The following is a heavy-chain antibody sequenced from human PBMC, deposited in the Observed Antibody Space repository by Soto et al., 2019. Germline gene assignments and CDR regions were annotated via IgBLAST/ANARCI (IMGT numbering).Heavy chain of an antibody. D-gene: IGHD2-15*01. Sequence: QVQLVQSGAEVKKPGSSVKVSCKASGGTFSRYTISWVRQAPGQGLAWMGRIIPILDIPNYAQNFQGRVTITADKSKSTAYMELSSLRSDDTAVYYCASHFTGVLVLGASPPGGDNYGWDVWGQGTTVTVSS. J-gene: IGHJ6*02. CDR1: GGTFSRYT. CDR3: ASHFTGVLVLGASPPGGDNYGWDV. CDR2: IIPILDIP. V-gene: IGHV1-69*02.